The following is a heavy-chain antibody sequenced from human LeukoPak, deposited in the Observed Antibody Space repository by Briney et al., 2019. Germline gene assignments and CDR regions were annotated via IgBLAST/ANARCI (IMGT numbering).Heavy chain of an antibody. CDR2: INPNSGGT. V-gene: IGHV1-2*02. CDR3: ARTSSSWYNSFDY. CDR1: GYTFTGYY. Sequence: ALVKVSCKASGYTFTGYYMHWVRQAPGQGLEWMGWINPNSGGTNYAQKFQGRVTMTRDTSISTAYMELSRLRSDDTAVYYCARTSSSWYNSFDYWGQGTLVTVSS. J-gene: IGHJ4*02. D-gene: IGHD6-13*01.